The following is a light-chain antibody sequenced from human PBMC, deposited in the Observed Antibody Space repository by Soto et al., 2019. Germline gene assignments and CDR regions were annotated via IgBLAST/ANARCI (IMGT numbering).Light chain of an antibody. CDR1: QSVSSSY. CDR3: QQYGNSPT. Sequence: EIVLTQSPGTLSLSPGERATLSCRASQSVSSSYLAWYQQKPGQAPRLLIYRASSRATGIPDRFSGSGSGTDFTLTISRLEPEDFAVYYYQQYGNSPTFGQGTKLEIK. J-gene: IGKJ2*01. CDR2: RAS. V-gene: IGKV3-20*01.